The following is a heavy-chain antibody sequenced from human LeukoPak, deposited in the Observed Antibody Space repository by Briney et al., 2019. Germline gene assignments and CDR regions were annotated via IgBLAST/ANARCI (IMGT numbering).Heavy chain of an antibody. V-gene: IGHV3-7*01. D-gene: IGHD2-2*01. J-gene: IGHJ5*02. CDR3: ARDTDCSSTSCYPFWFDH. CDR2: IKQDGSEK. Sequence: GGSLRLSCAASGFTFSSYWMSWVRQAPGKGLDRVANIKQDGSEKYYVDSVKGRFTISRDNAKNSLYLQMNSLRAEDTAVYYCARDTDCSSTSCYPFWFDHWGQGTLVTVSS. CDR1: GFTFSSYW.